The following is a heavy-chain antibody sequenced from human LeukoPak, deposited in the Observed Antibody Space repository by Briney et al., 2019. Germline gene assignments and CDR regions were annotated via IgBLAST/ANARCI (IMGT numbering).Heavy chain of an antibody. CDR2: ISGTGGRT. Sequence: GGSLRLSCAASGFIFTNYFMSWVRQAPGKGLEWVSAISGTGGRTYYADSVKGRFTISRDNSKNTLYLQMNSLRAEDTALYYCARESASSGWFDPWGQETLVAVSS. J-gene: IGHJ5*02. D-gene: IGHD6-19*01. CDR1: GFIFTNYF. V-gene: IGHV3-23*01. CDR3: ARESASSGWFDP.